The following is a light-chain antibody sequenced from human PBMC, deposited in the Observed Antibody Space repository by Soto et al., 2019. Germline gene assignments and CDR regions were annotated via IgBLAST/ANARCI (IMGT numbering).Light chain of an antibody. CDR1: SSNVGSYNL. V-gene: IGLV2-23*01. CDR2: EGS. CDR3: CSYAHSTTVV. Sequence: QSALTQPASVSGSPGQSITISCTGTSSNVGSYNLVAWYQQHPGKAPELMIFEGSKRPSGVSNRFSGSKSVNTASLTISGLEPEDEADYYCCSYAHSTTVVFGGGTKVTVL. J-gene: IGLJ2*01.